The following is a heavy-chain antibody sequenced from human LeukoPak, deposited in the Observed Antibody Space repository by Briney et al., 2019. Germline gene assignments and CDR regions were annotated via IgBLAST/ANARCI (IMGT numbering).Heavy chain of an antibody. CDR1: GYTLTELS. D-gene: IGHD1-26*01. CDR2: ISAYNGNT. V-gene: IGHV1-18*01. J-gene: IGHJ4*02. Sequence: ASVKVSCKVSGYTLTELSMHWVRQAPGQGLEWMGWISAYNGNTNYAQKLQGRVTMTTDTSTSTAYMELRSLRSDDTAVYYCARVGSGSYYPDYFDYWGQGTLVTVSS. CDR3: ARVGSGSYYPDYFDY.